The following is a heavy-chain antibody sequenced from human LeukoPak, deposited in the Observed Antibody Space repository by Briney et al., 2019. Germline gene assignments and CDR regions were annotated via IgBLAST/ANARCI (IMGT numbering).Heavy chain of an antibody. CDR2: MNPNSGNT. CDR3: ARFLEWLSLKNYYYYGMDV. D-gene: IGHD3-3*01. V-gene: IGHV1-8*01. J-gene: IGHJ6*02. Sequence: VKFSCKASGYTFTSYDINWVRQATGQGLEWMGWMNPNSGNTGYAQKFQGRVTMTRNTSISTAYMELSSLRSEDTAVYYCARFLEWLSLKNYYYYGMDVWGQGTTVTVSS. CDR1: GYTFTSYD.